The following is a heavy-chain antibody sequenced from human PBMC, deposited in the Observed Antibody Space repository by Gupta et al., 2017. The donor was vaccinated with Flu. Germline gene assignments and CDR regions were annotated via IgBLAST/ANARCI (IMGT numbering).Heavy chain of an antibody. CDR3: AISPTYGAGP. Sequence: VQLVESGGGLAQPGGSLRLSCAASGFTFSNYWMYWVRQVPGRGLVWVSRINPDGTTTTYADSVRGRFTISRDNVKNTLYVQMDSLRAEDTVLYYCAISPTYGAGPWGQGIPVTVSS. D-gene: IGHD4-17*01. CDR2: INPDGTTT. CDR1: GFTFSNYW. J-gene: IGHJ5*02. V-gene: IGHV3-74*01.